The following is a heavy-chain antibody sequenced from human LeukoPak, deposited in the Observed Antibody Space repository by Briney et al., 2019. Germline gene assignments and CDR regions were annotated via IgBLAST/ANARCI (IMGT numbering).Heavy chain of an antibody. D-gene: IGHD5-12*01. CDR3: ARVLSSGYAMGFDY. Sequence: ASVKVSCKASGYTFTSYAMNWVRQAPGQGLEWMGWIDTNTGNPTYAQGFTGRFVFSLDTSVSTAFLQISSLEAEDTAVYYCARVLSSGYAMGFDYWGQGTLVTVSS. J-gene: IGHJ4*02. CDR1: GYTFTSYA. CDR2: IDTNTGNP. V-gene: IGHV7-4-1*02.